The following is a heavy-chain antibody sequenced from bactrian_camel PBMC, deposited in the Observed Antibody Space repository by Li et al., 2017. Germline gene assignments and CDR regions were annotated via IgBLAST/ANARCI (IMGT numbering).Heavy chain of an antibody. Sequence: VQPVESGGGSVQAGGSLRLSCAASGYTYSSICMGWFRQAPGKEREAVATVYIAFRPDDQRTYYADSVKGRFTISQDSAKNTVDLQMDSLKPEDTGMYYCAARWGKCNGLETLFGYFGQGTQVTVS. CDR3: AARWGKCNGLETLFGY. CDR1: GYTYSSIC. CDR2: VYIAFRPDDQRT. J-gene: IGHJ6*01. D-gene: IGHD1*01. V-gene: IGHV3S40*01.